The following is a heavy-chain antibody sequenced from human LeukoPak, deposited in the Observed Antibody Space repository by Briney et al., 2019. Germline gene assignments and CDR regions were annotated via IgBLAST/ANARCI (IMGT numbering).Heavy chain of an antibody. Sequence: SQTLSLTCTVSGGSISSGGYYWSWIRQHPGKGLEWIGYIYYSGSTYYNPSLKSRVTISVDTSKNQFSQKLSSVTAADTAVYYCARDGGIQLWSRYFQHWGQGTLVTVSS. CDR1: GGSISSGGYY. CDR2: IYYSGST. V-gene: IGHV4-31*03. D-gene: IGHD5-18*01. J-gene: IGHJ1*01. CDR3: ARDGGIQLWSRYFQH.